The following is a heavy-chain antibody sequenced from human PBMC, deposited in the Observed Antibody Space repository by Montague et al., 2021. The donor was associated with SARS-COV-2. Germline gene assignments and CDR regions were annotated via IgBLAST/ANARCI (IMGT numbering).Heavy chain of an antibody. CDR3: ARDGYNAHQNYWYFDL. J-gene: IGHJ2*01. V-gene: IGHV4-59*12. CDR2: IYYCGST. D-gene: IGHD5-24*01. Sequence: SETLSLTCTVSGGSISTYYWSWIRQPPGKGLEWIGYIYYCGSTNYSPSLKSRVTISVDTSKNQFSLKLSSVTAADTAVYYCARDGYNAHQNYWYFDLWGRGTLVTVSS. CDR1: GGSISTYY.